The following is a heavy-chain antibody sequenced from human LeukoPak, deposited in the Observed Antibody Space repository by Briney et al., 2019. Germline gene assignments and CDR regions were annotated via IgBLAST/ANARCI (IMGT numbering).Heavy chain of an antibody. CDR3: TTGVGYSGYDLRSGGY. Sequence: GGSLRLSCAASGFTFSNPWMSWVRQAPGKGLEWVRRIKSKTGGGTTDYAAPVKGRFTISRDDSKNTLYLQMNSLKTEDTAVYYCTTGVGYSGYDLRSGGYWGQGTLVTVSS. CDR1: GFTFSNPW. J-gene: IGHJ4*02. D-gene: IGHD5-12*01. V-gene: IGHV3-15*01. CDR2: IKSKTGGGTT.